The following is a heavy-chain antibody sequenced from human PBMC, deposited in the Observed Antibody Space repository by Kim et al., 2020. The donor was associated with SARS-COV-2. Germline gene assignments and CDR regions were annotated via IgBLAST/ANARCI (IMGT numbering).Heavy chain of an antibody. D-gene: IGHD5-12*01. CDR3: ARDGGYSGYDDYYFDY. V-gene: IGHV3-66*01. J-gene: IGHJ4*02. Sequence: SLKGRVTISRDNSKTTLYLQMTSLRAEDTAVYYCARDGGYSGYDDYYFDYWGQGTLVTVSS.